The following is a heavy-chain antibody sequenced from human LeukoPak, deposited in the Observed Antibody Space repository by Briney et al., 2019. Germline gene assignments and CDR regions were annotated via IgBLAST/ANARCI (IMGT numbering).Heavy chain of an antibody. CDR1: GYTLTELS. CDR3: ATEGGYGSPFDY. V-gene: IGHV1-24*01. CDR2: FDPEDGET. Sequence: ASVKVSFKVSGYTLTELSMHWVRQAPGKGLEWMGGFDPEDGETIYAQKFQGRVTMTEDTSTDTAYMELSSLRSEDTAVYYCATEGGYGSPFDYWGQGTLVTVSS. J-gene: IGHJ4*02. D-gene: IGHD3-10*01.